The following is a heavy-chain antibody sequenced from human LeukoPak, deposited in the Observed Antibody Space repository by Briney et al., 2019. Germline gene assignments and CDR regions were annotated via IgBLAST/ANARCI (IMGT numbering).Heavy chain of an antibody. D-gene: IGHD6-13*01. CDR3: AREAAAGRDPPDY. J-gene: IGHJ4*02. Sequence: ASVKVSCKSSGYTFTGYYMHWVRQAPGQGLEWMGWINPNSGGTNYAQKFQGRVTITRDTSISTAYMELSRLRSDDTAVYYCAREAAAGRDPPDYWGQGTLVTVSS. CDR1: GYTFTGYY. V-gene: IGHV1-2*02. CDR2: INPNSGGT.